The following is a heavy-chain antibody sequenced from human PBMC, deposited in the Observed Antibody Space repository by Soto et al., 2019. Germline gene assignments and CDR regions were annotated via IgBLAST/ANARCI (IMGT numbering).Heavy chain of an antibody. Sequence: GGSLRLSCAASGFTFSSYAMHWVRQAPGKGLEWVAVISYDGSNKYYADSVKGRFTISRDNSKNTLYLQMNSLRAEDTAVYYCARDDIVVVVAAMSPYNWFDPWGQGT. D-gene: IGHD2-15*01. CDR1: GFTFSSYA. J-gene: IGHJ5*02. V-gene: IGHV3-30-3*01. CDR2: ISYDGSNK. CDR3: ARDDIVVVVAAMSPYNWFDP.